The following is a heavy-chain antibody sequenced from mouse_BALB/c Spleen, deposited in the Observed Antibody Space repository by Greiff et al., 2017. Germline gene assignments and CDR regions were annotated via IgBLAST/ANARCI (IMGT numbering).Heavy chain of an antibody. CDR3: ARQRGYDYDDAMDY. CDR2: INSNGGST. D-gene: IGHD2-4*01. Sequence: EVKLVESGGGLVKLGGSLKLSCAASGFTFSSYYMSWVRQTPEKRLELVAAINSNGGSTYYPDTVKGRFTISRDNAKNTLYLQMSSLKSEDTALYYCARQRGYDYDDAMDYWGQGTSVTVSS. CDR1: GFTFSSYY. J-gene: IGHJ4*01. V-gene: IGHV5-6-2*01.